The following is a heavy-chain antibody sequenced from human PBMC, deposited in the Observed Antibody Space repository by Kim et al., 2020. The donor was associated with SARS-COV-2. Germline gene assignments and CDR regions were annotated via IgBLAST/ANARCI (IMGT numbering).Heavy chain of an antibody. D-gene: IGHD2-2*01. CDR2: IYTSGST. CDR1: GGSISSYY. J-gene: IGHJ6*03. CDR3: ARDLLLPAAMGYYYYYYMDV. Sequence: SETLSLTCTVSGGSISSYYWSWIRQPAGKGLEWIGRIYTSGSTNYNPSLKSRVTMSVDTSKNQFSLKLSSVTAADTAVYYCARDLLLPAAMGYYYYYYMDVWGKGTTVTVSS. V-gene: IGHV4-4*07.